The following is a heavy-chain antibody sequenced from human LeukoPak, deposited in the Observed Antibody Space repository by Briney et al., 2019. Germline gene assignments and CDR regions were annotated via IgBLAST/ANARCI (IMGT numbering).Heavy chain of an antibody. V-gene: IGHV4-39*01. CDR2: IYYSGST. D-gene: IGHD3-22*01. CDR1: GGSISSSSYY. Sequence: SETLSLTCTVSGGSISSSSYYWGWIRQPPGKGLEWIGSIYYSGSTYYNPSLKSRVTISVDTSKNQFSLKLSSVTAADPALYYCARHEFEAYYYDSSGSINPYYYGMDVWGQGTTVTVSS. J-gene: IGHJ6*02. CDR3: ARHEFEAYYYDSSGSINPYYYGMDV.